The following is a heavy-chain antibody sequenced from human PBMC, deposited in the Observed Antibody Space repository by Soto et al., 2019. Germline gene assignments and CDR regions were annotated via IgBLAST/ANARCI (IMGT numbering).Heavy chain of an antibody. CDR2: FDPSDSYT. CDR1: GYSFTSYW. CDR3: ARWAITMVRGVEFYYYGMDV. V-gene: IGHV5-10-1*01. Sequence: GESLKISCKGSGYSFTSYWISWVRQMPGKGLEWMGRFDPSDSYTNYSPSFQGHVTISADKSISTAYLQWSSLKASDTAMYYCARWAITMVRGVEFYYYGMDVWGQGTTVTVSS. D-gene: IGHD3-10*01. J-gene: IGHJ6*02.